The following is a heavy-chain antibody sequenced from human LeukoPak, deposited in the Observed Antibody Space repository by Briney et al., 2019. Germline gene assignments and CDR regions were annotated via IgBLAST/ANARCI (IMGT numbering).Heavy chain of an antibody. V-gene: IGHV4-4*07. J-gene: IGHJ4*02. D-gene: IGHD3-10*01. CDR3: ARNYYGSGSYYMFDY. CDR1: GGSISSYY. CDR2: IYTSGST. Sequence: SETLSLTCTVSGGSISSYYWSWIRQPAGKGLEWIGRIYTSGSTNYNPSLKSRVTMSVDTSKNQFSLKLSSVTAADTAVYYCARNYYGSGSYYMFDYWGQGTLVTVSS.